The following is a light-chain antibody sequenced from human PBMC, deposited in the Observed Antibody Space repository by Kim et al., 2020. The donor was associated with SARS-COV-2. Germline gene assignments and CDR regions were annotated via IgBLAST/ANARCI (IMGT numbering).Light chain of an antibody. CDR1: QSVNNY. J-gene: IGKJ4*01. Sequence: LSPGESATLSCRASQSVNNYLAWYQQKPGQAPRLLIYDAFNRATGIPARFSGSGSGTDYTLTISSLEPEDFAVYYCQQRKEWPLTFGGGTKVDIK. V-gene: IGKV3-11*01. CDR3: QQRKEWPLT. CDR2: DAF.